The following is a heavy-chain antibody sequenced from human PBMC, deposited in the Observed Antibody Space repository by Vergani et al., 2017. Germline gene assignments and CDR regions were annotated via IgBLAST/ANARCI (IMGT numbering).Heavy chain of an antibody. J-gene: IGHJ5*02. D-gene: IGHD3-3*01. CDR3: ARQRDYEFWSGPTWFDP. Sequence: QLQLQESGPGLVKPSETLSLTCTVSGGSISSSSYYWGWIRQPPGKGLEWIGSIYYSGSTYYNPSLKSRVTISVDTSKNQFSLKLSSVTAADTAVYYCARQRDYEFWSGPTWFDPWGQGTLVTVSS. V-gene: IGHV4-39*01. CDR1: GGSISSSSYY. CDR2: IYYSGST.